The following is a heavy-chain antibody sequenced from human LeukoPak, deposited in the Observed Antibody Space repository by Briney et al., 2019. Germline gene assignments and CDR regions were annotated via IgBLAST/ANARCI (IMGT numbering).Heavy chain of an antibody. Sequence: SETPSLTCAVYGGSFSGYYWTWIRQPPGKGLEWIGEINHRGNTNYNPSLESRVAISADTSKNHFSLNLSSVTAADTAVYYCARGRYDRRGSYDLVQTKAFDYWGQGTLVTVSP. CDR3: ARGRYDRRGSYDLVQTKAFDY. D-gene: IGHD3-22*01. CDR2: INHRGNT. V-gene: IGHV4-34*01. CDR1: GGSFSGYY. J-gene: IGHJ4*02.